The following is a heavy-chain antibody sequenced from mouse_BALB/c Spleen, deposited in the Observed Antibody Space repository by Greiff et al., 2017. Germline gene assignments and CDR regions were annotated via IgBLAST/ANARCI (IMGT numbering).Heavy chain of an antibody. Sequence: EVQRVESGPELVKPGASVKMSCKASGYTFTSYVMHWVKQKPGQGLEWIGYINPYNDGTKYNEKFKGKATLTSDKSSSTAYMELSSLTSEDSAVYYCARHAYGSSYDYWGQGTTLTVSS. CDR3: ARHAYGSSYDY. J-gene: IGHJ2*01. V-gene: IGHV1-14*01. D-gene: IGHD1-1*01. CDR1: GYTFTSYV. CDR2: INPYNDGT.